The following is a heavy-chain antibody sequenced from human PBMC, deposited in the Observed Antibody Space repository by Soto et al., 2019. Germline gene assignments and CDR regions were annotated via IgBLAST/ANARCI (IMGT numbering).Heavy chain of an antibody. J-gene: IGHJ4*03. CDR1: GITVSTNY. D-gene: IGHD1-7*01. V-gene: IGHV3-53*01. CDR3: ARDQRGQTENFIFDH. CDR2: IYSDGKT. Sequence: PGGSLTLSGAASGITVSTNYMSWVRQAPGKGVEGVSVIYSDGKTYYAGPVKGRFTSSRDNPKNTLFLQMNSLRADDTAVYYCARDQRGQTENFIFDHWGHGALDKDSS.